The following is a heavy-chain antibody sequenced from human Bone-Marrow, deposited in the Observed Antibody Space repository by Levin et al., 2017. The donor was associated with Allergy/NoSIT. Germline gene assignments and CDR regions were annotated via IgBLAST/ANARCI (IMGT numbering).Heavy chain of an antibody. V-gene: IGHV4-4*08. J-gene: IGHJ3*02. D-gene: IGHD3-3*02. CDR1: GGSVSASH. Sequence: TTSETLSLTCTVSGGSVSASHWSWIRQPPGKGLEWIGYFYHGVSPAYNPSLQTRAVISVDTSKNQVSLRLNSVTAADTAVYYCANLHAGIYAFDIWGQGLSVTVSS. CDR2: FYHGVSP. CDR3: ANLHAGIYAFDI.